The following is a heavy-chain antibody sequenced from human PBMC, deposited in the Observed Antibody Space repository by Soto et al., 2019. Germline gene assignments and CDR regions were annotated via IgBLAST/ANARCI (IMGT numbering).Heavy chain of an antibody. D-gene: IGHD5-12*01. CDR2: IYYSGST. V-gene: IGHV4-31*03. CDR1: GGSISSGGYY. J-gene: IGHJ4*02. Sequence: SETLSLTCTVSGGSISSGGYYWSWIRHHPGKGLEWIGYIYYSGSTYYNPSLKSRVTISVDTSKNQFSLKLSSVTAADTAVYYCARDRDGYNYSLDYWGQGTLVTVSS. CDR3: ARDRDGYNYSLDY.